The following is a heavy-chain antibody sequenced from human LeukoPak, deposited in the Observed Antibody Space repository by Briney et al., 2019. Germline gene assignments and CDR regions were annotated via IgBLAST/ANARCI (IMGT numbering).Heavy chain of an antibody. CDR1: GFTFSSYS. D-gene: IGHD6-6*01. CDR2: ISSSSSYI. CDR3: AREPEYSSSSYGYFDY. V-gene: IGHV3-21*01. J-gene: IGHJ4*02. Sequence: GGSLRLSCAASGFTFSSYSMNWVRQAPGKGLEWVSSISSSSSYIYYADSVKGRFTISRDNAKNSLYLQMNSLRAEDTAVYYCAREPEYSSSSYGYFDYWGQGTLVTVSS.